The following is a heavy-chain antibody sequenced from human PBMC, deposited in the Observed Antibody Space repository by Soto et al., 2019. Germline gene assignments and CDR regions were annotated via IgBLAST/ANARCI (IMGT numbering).Heavy chain of an antibody. Sequence: QVQLQESGPGLVKPSETLSLTCTVSGGSISSYYWSWIRQPPGKGLEWIGYIYYSGSTNYNPSLKSRVTISVDTSKNQFPLKLSSVTAADTAVYYCARHVPYYDILTGYENNWYFDLWGRGTLVTVSS. V-gene: IGHV4-59*08. J-gene: IGHJ2*01. CDR1: GGSISSYY. CDR2: IYYSGST. D-gene: IGHD3-9*01. CDR3: ARHVPYYDILTGYENNWYFDL.